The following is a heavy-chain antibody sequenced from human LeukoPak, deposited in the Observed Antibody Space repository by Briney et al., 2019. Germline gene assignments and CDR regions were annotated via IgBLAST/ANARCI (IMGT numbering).Heavy chain of an antibody. V-gene: IGHV4-34*01. D-gene: IGHD2-2*01. CDR1: GGSFSGYY. CDR3: ARGRYCSSTSCWNYYYYGMDV. J-gene: IGHJ6*04. Sequence: PSETLSLTCAVYGGSFSGYYWSWIRQPPGKGLEWIGEINHSGSTNYNPSHKSRVTISVDTSKNQFSLKLSSVTAADTAVYYCARGRYCSSTSCWNYYYYGMDVWGKGTTVTVSS. CDR2: INHSGST.